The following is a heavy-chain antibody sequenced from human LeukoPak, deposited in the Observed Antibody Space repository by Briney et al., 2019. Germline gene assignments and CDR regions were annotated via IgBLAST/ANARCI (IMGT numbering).Heavy chain of an antibody. CDR3: ARETDSSPLGY. CDR1: GFTFSSYA. CDR2: VSGSGGST. D-gene: IGHD6-13*01. J-gene: IGHJ4*02. V-gene: IGHV3-23*01. Sequence: PPGGSLRLSCAASGFTFSSYAMSWVRQAPGKGLEWVSAVSGSGGSTYYADSVKGRFTISRDNAKNSLYLQMNSLRAEDTAVYYCARETDSSPLGYWGQGTLVTVSS.